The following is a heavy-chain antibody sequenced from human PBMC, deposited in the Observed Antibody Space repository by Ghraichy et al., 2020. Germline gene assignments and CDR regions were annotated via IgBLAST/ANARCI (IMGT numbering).Heavy chain of an antibody. D-gene: IGHD2-15*01. CDR2: IYYSGST. CDR3: ARERKVAATVMNWFDP. J-gene: IGHJ5*02. Sequence: SETLSLTCSVSGGSVSSDKYYWSWIRQPPGKGLEWIGYIYYSGSTNYNPSLKSRVTISVDTSKNQFSLKLSSVTAADTAVYYCARERKVAATVMNWFDPWGQGTLVTVSS. V-gene: IGHV4-61*01. CDR1: GGSVSSDKYY.